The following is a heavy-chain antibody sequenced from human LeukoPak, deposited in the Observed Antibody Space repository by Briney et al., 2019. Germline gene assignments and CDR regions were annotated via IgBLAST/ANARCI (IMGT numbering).Heavy chain of an antibody. J-gene: IGHJ3*02. D-gene: IGHD1-26*01. CDR1: GYTFTNFG. CDR2: INTNTGNP. V-gene: IGHV7-4-1*02. CDR3: ARDPLLRAFDI. Sequence: ASVKVSCKASGYTFTNFGINWVRQAPGQGLEWVGWINTNTGNPSYAQGFAGRFVFSLDTSVNTAYLQINSLKAEDTAVYYCARDPLLRAFDIWGQGTMVTVSS.